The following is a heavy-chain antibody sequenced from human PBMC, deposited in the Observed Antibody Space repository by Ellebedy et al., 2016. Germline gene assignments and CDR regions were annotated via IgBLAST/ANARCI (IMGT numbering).Heavy chain of an antibody. Sequence: SGPTLVKPTQTLTLTCTFSGFSLNTSGVGVGWIRQPPGKAPEWLAVIYWDDEKLYSPSLKSRLAITKDTSKNQVVLRMTNMDPVDTGTYYCAHRPTWISPIHDWGQGTLVTVSS. D-gene: IGHD5-12*01. J-gene: IGHJ4*02. CDR2: IYWDDEK. CDR3: AHRPTWISPIHD. V-gene: IGHV2-5*02. CDR1: GFSLNTSGVG.